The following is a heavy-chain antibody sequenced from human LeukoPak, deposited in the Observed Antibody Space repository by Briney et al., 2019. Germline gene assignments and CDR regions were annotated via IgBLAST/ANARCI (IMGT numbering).Heavy chain of an antibody. V-gene: IGHV4-4*02. CDR1: GGSISSSNW. CDR3: ASYGYYGSGSYYSIPYYFDY. Sequence: RPSRTLSLTCAVSGGSISSSNWRSWVRQPPGKGLEWIGEIYHSGSTNYNPSLKSRVTISVDKSKNQFSLKLSSVTAADTAVYYCASYGYYGSGSYYSIPYYFDYWGQGTLVTVSS. D-gene: IGHD3-10*01. J-gene: IGHJ4*02. CDR2: IYHSGST.